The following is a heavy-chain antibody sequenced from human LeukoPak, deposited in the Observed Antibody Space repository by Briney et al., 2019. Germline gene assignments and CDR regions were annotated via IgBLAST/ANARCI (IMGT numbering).Heavy chain of an antibody. CDR3: ARRTEIHYMDG. V-gene: IGHV3-53*01. Sequence: PGGSLRLSCAASGFTVSSNYMSWVRQAPGKGLEWVSVIYSGGSTYYADSVKGRFTISRDNSKNTLYLQMNSLRAEDTAVYYCARRTEIHYMDGWGKGTTVTVSS. CDR2: IYSGGST. J-gene: IGHJ6*03. CDR1: GFTVSSNY. D-gene: IGHD5-24*01.